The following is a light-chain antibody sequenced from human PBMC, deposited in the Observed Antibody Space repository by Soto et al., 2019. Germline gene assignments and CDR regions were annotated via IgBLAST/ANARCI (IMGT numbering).Light chain of an antibody. Sequence: QSALTQPASVSGSPGQSITISCTGTNSGIGAYNFVSWYQQHPGKAPKLMLYDVNIRPSGVSNRFSGSKSGNTASLTISGLQAEDEADYYCTSWTTSTTMIFGGGTKVTVL. V-gene: IGLV2-14*03. CDR1: NSGIGAYNF. J-gene: IGLJ2*01. CDR3: TSWTTSTTMI. CDR2: DVN.